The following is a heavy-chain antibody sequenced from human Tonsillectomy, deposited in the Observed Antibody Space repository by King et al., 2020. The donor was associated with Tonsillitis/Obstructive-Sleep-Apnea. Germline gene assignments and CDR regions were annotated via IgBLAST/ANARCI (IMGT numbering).Heavy chain of an antibody. J-gene: IGHJ4*02. CDR2: IFSNDEK. CDR1: GFSLSNARMG. Sequence: VTLQESGPVLVKPTETLTLTCTVSGFSLSNARMGVSWIRQPPGKALEWLAHIFSNDEKSYSTSLKSRLTISKDTSKSQVVLTMTNMDPADTATYYCARNYDFWSAYYTLDYWGQGTLVTVSS. D-gene: IGHD3-3*01. CDR3: ARNYDFWSAYYTLDY. V-gene: IGHV2-26*01.